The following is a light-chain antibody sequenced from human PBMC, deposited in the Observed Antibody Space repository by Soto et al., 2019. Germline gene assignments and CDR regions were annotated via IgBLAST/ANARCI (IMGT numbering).Light chain of an antibody. CDR3: QQLSSYPVT. CDR2: GAS. J-gene: IGKJ1*01. V-gene: IGKV3-15*01. CDR1: QSVSSN. Sequence: EIVMTQSPATLSVSPGERATLSCRASQSVSSNLAWYQQKPGQAPRLLIYGASTRATGIPARFSGSGSGTEFTLTISSLQSEDFATYHCQQLSSYPVTFGQGTKVDNK.